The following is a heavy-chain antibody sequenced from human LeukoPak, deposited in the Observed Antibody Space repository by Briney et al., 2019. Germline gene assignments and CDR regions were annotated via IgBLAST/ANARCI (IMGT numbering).Heavy chain of an antibody. J-gene: IGHJ4*02. V-gene: IGHV4-38-2*01. CDR1: DSSISSTSY. D-gene: IGHD3-22*01. Sequence: PSETLSLTCAVSDSSISSTSYWGWIRQPPGKGLEWIGSIYHSGGTVYNPSLKSRVTMSVDTSKKQFSLKLDSVVAADTAVYYCARNDSSGYFDYWGQGTLVTVSS. CDR3: ARNDSSGYFDY. CDR2: IYHSGGT.